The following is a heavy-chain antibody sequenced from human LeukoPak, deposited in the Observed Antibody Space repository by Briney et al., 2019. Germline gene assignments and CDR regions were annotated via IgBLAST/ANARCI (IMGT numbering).Heavy chain of an antibody. D-gene: IGHD3-3*01. V-gene: IGHV4-59*01. CDR3: AREFPYYDFWSGFITEPGRWFDP. J-gene: IGHJ5*02. CDR1: GGSISSYY. CDR2: IYYSGST. Sequence: PSETLSLTCTVSGGSISSYYWSWIRQPPGKGLEWIGYIYYSGSTNYNPSLKSRVTISVDTSKNQFSLKLSSVTAADTAVYYCAREFPYYDFWSGFITEPGRWFDPWGQGTLVIVSS.